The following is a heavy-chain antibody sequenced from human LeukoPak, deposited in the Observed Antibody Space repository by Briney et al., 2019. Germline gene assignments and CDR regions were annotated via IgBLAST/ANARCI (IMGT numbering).Heavy chain of an antibody. CDR2: IYSDGTT. CDR1: GLTVSYNY. CDR3: ARDKDA. J-gene: IGHJ5*02. Sequence: GGSLRLSCVVSGLTVSYNYMSWVRQAPGKGLEWVSVIYSDGTTRNADSVKGRFTISRDNSKNTVYLQMDSLRAEDTAVYYCARDKDAWGQGTLVTVSS. V-gene: IGHV3-66*01.